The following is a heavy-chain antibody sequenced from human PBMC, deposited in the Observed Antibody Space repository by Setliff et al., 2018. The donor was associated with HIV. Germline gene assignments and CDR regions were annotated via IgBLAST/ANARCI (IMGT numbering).Heavy chain of an antibody. CDR2: IIPILGIA. V-gene: IGHV1-69*10. CDR1: GGTFSSYA. J-gene: IGHJ2*01. Sequence: GASVKVSCKASGGTFSSYAISWVRQAPGQGLEWMGGIIPILGIANYEQKFQGRVTITADKSTSTAYMELSSLRSEATAVYYCARVREEQLAPLPNWYFDLWGRGTLVTVSS. CDR3: ARVREEQLAPLPNWYFDL. D-gene: IGHD6-6*01.